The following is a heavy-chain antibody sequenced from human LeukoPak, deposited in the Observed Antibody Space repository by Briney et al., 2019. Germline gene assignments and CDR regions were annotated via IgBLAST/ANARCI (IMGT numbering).Heavy chain of an antibody. CDR1: GYTFTVYY. Sequence: ASVKVSSKASGYTFTVYYMHWVRQAPGQGLEWMGWINPNSGGTNYAQKFQGRVTMTRDTSISTAYMELSRLRSDDTAVYYCARDSSGWYSYFDYWGQGTLVTVSS. CDR2: INPNSGGT. V-gene: IGHV1-2*02. J-gene: IGHJ4*02. CDR3: ARDSSGWYSYFDY. D-gene: IGHD6-19*01.